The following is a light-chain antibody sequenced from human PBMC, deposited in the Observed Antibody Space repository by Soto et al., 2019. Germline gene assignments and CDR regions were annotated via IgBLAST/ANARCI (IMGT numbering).Light chain of an antibody. Sequence: QSALAQPAPVSGSPGQSVTISCTVTNSDVGGYNLVSWYQQHPAKAPKVIVSEGTKRPSGVSSRFSGSKSGNTASLTISGLQAEDEADYFCCSYAGYSTFVFGSGTKVTVL. CDR3: CSYAGYSTFV. CDR1: NSDVGGYNL. J-gene: IGLJ1*01. CDR2: EGT. V-gene: IGLV2-23*01.